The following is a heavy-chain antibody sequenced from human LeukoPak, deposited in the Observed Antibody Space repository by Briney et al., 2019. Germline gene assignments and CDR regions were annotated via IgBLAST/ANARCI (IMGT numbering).Heavy chain of an antibody. CDR2: INPNSGGT. V-gene: IGHV1-2*02. CDR3: ARNPAGGVHLDY. CDR1: GYTFTGYY. J-gene: IGHJ4*02. Sequence: ASVKVSRKSSGYTFTGYYIHWVRQAPGQGLEWMGWINPNSGGTNYAQKFQGRVTMTRDTSISTAYMELSRLRSDDTAVYYCARNPAGGVHLDYWGQGTLVTVSS. D-gene: IGHD3-10*01.